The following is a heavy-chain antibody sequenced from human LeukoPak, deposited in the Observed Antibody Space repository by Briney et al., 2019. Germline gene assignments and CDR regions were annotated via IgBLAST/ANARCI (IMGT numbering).Heavy chain of an antibody. CDR2: IYYSGST. V-gene: IGHV4-39*01. J-gene: IGHJ4*02. CDR1: GGSISSSSYY. CDR3: ARLGPGSGSSDYFDY. D-gene: IGHD1-26*01. Sequence: SEALSLTCTVSGGSISSSSYYWGWIRQPPGKGLEWIGSIYYSGSTYYNPSLKSRVTISVDTSKNQFSLKLSSVTAADTAVYYCARLGPGSGSSDYFDYWGQGTLVTVSS.